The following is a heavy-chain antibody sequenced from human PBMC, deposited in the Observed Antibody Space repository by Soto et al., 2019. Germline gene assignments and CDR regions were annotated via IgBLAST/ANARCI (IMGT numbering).Heavy chain of an antibody. J-gene: IGHJ6*02. D-gene: IGHD3-22*01. CDR2: IVVGSGNT. CDR1: GFTFTSSA. CDR3: AADLASGGYNYYYGTDV. V-gene: IGHV1-58*01. Sequence: SVKVSCKASGFTFTSSAVQWVRQARGQRLEWIGWIVVGSGNTNYAQKFQERVTITRDMSTSTAYMELSSLRSEDTAVYYCAADLASGGYNYYYGTDVWGQGTTVNVSS.